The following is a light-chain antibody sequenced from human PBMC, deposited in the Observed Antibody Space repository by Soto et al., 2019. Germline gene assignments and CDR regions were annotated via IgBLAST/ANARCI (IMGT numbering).Light chain of an antibody. V-gene: IGLV1-44*01. CDR3: AAWDDSLTGYV. CDR1: SSNIGSNT. Sequence: QSVLTQPPSASRAPGQRVTISCSRNSSNIGSNTVNWYQQLPGTAPKLLIYTNNQRPSGVPDRFSGSKSATSASLAISGLQSEDEADYYCAAWDDSLTGYVFGTGTKLTVL. CDR2: TNN. J-gene: IGLJ1*01.